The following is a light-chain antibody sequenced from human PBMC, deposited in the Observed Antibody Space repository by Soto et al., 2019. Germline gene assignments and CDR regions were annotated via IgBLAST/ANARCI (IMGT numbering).Light chain of an antibody. CDR3: NSFRVSHLYV. V-gene: IGLV2-14*01. J-gene: IGLJ1*01. CDR1: STDVCGYNA. Sequence: QSVLSQRASVSGSPGQTITISCTGTSTDVCGYNAVSWYQHHPGKAPKLIIYEVTHRPSGVSDRFSASKSGNTASLTISGLQAEDEADYYCNSFRVSHLYVFGPGTKVTVL. CDR2: EVT.